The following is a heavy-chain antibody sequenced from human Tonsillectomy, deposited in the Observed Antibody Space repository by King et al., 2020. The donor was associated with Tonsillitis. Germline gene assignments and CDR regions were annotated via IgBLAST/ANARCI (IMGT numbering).Heavy chain of an antibody. V-gene: IGHV3-73*02. Sequence: VQLVESGGGLVQPGGSLKLSCAASGFTFSVFAMHCVRQASGKGLEWVGLIKSKANNYATEYAALVKGRFIMSSDDSKNTAFLQMDSLKIEDTAVYYCRQWQGGDTFDIWGQGTMVTVSS. J-gene: IGHJ3*02. CDR2: IKSKANNYAT. CDR3: RQWQGGDTFDI. D-gene: IGHD6-19*01. CDR1: GFTFSVFA.